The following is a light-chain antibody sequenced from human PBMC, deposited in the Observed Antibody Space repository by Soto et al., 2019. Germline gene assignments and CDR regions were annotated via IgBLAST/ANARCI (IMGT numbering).Light chain of an antibody. CDR2: HAI. J-gene: IGKJ4*01. V-gene: IGKV3-15*01. Sequence: EIVMTQSPATLSVSPGERVTLSCRASESVSNNVAWYQQKPGQAPRLLIYHAITRATGIPARFSGSGSGTELTLTIRSLQSEDFALYYCQQYNNWPLTFGGGTKVEI. CDR3: QQYNNWPLT. CDR1: ESVSNN.